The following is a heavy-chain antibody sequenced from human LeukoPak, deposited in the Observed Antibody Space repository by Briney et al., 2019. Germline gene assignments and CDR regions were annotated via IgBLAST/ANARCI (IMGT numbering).Heavy chain of an antibody. CDR1: GFSLSDQF. V-gene: IGHV3-72*01. D-gene: IGHD3-16*01. Sequence: GGSLRLSCAASGFSLSDQFMDWVRQAPGKGLEWIGRSRNRANSHTTEYAASVKGRFTISRDDSGNLMYLQMNSLKIEDTAVYFCTRDGGNSGNTALDIWGQGTEVTVSS. J-gene: IGHJ3*02. CDR2: SRNRANSHTT. CDR3: TRDGGNSGNTALDI.